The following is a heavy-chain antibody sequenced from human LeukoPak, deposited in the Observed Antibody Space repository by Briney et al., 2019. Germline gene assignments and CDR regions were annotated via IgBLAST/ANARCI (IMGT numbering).Heavy chain of an antibody. D-gene: IGHD3-3*01. CDR2: IYTSGST. V-gene: IGHV4-4*07. J-gene: IGHJ1*01. CDR3: ARENKQAVTDFWSGYYTGSEGYFQH. Sequence: SETLSLTCTVSGGSISSYYWSWIRQPAGKGLEWIVRIYTSGSTNYNPSLKSRVTMSVDTSKNQFSLKLSSVTAADTAVYYCARENKQAVTDFWSGYYTGSEGYFQHWGQGTLVTVSS. CDR1: GGSISSYY.